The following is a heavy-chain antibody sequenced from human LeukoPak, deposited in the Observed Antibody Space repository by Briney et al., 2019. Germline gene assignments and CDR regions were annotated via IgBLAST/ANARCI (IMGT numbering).Heavy chain of an antibody. J-gene: IGHJ4*02. CDR3: ARGVARTYYSDTSGYAAADY. D-gene: IGHD3-22*01. Sequence: PSETLSLTCAVYGESFSGYYWSWIRQPPGKGLEWIGEINHSGSTNYNPSLKSRVTISVDTSKNQFSLKLSPVTAADTAVYYCARGVARTYYSDTSGYAAADYWGQGTLVTVPS. V-gene: IGHV4-34*01. CDR1: GESFSGYY. CDR2: INHSGST.